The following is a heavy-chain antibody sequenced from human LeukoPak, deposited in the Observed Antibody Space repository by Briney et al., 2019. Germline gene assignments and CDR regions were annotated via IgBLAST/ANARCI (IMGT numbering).Heavy chain of an antibody. CDR2: IYYSGST. Sequence: SETLSLTCTVSGGSISSSSYYWGGIRQPPGKGLEWIGSIYYSGSTYYNPSLKSRVTRSVDTSKNQFSLKLSSVTAADTAVYYCASHVGYFDWYDAFDIWGQGTMVTVSS. D-gene: IGHD3-9*01. CDR3: ASHVGYFDWYDAFDI. J-gene: IGHJ3*02. CDR1: GGSISSSSYY. V-gene: IGHV4-39*01.